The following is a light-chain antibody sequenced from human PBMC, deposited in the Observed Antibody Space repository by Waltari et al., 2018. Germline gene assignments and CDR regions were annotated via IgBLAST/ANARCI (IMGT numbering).Light chain of an antibody. J-gene: IGKJ1*01. CDR1: QSVSRT. V-gene: IGKV3-20*01. CDR2: GAS. CDR3: QHYVRLPVT. Sequence: EIVLTQSPGPLSLSPGESATLPCRASQSVSRTLAWYQQKPGQAPRLLIYGASTRATGIPERFSGGGSGTDFSLTISRLEPEDFAVYYCQHYVRLPVTFGQGTKVEIK.